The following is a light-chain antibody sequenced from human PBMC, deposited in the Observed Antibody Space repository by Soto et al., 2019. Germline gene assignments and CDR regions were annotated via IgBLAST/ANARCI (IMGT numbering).Light chain of an antibody. CDR1: QSVRND. V-gene: IGKV3-11*01. Sequence: EIVLTQSPATLSLSPGERATLSCRASQSVRNDLVWYHQKPGQAPRVLIYSASNRATGIPARFSGSGSGTDFTLTISSLEPEDFAVYYCQQRTNGPPTFGGGTKLEMK. J-gene: IGKJ4*01. CDR3: QQRTNGPPT. CDR2: SAS.